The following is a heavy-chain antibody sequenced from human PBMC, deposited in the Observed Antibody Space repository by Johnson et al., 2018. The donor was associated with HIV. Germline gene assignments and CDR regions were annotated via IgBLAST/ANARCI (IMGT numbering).Heavy chain of an antibody. CDR3: ARGEGYEYDAFDI. Sequence: VQLVESGGGLVQPGGSLRLSCAASGFTFSSYAMSWVRQAPGKGLEWVSAISGSGGSTYYADSVKGRFTISRDNAKNSLYLQMNSLRAEDTALYYCARGEGYEYDAFDIWGQGTMVTVSS. CDR1: GFTFSSYA. D-gene: IGHD5-12*01. J-gene: IGHJ3*02. V-gene: IGHV3-23*04. CDR2: ISGSGGST.